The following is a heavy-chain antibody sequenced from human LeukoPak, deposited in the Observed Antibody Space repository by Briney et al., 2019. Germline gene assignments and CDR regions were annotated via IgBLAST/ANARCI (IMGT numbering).Heavy chain of an antibody. V-gene: IGHV3-23*01. CDR3: AKKDYDILTGYTGAVDY. J-gene: IGHJ4*02. D-gene: IGHD3-9*01. CDR1: GFTFSSYA. Sequence: GGSLRLSCAASGFTFSSYAMSWVRQAPGKGLEWVPAISGSGGSTYYADSVKGRFTISRDNSKNTLYLQMNSLRAEDTAVYYCAKKDYDILTGYTGAVDYWGQGTLVTVSS. CDR2: ISGSGGST.